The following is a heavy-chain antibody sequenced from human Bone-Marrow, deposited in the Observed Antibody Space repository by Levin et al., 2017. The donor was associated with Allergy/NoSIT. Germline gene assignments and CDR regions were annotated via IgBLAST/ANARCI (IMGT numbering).Heavy chain of an antibody. J-gene: IGHJ1*01. CDR2: ISWNSGSI. CDR1: GFTFDDYA. CDR3: AKGLDGKLLSGYFQH. V-gene: IGHV3-9*01. D-gene: IGHD3-10*02. Sequence: GGSLRLSCAASGFTFDDYAMHWVRQAPGKGLEWVSGISWNSGSIGYADSVKGRFTISRDNAKNSLYLQMNSLRAEDTALYYCAKGLDGKLLSGYFQHWGQGTLVTVSS.